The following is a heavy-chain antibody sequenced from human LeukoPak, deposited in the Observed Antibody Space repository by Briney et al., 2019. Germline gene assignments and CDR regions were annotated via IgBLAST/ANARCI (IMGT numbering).Heavy chain of an antibody. CDR3: ASGDIVVVPAAPRYYYYYMDV. J-gene: IGHJ6*03. D-gene: IGHD2-2*01. CDR2: INPNSGGT. CDR1: GYTFTGYY. V-gene: IGHV1-2*02. Sequence: ASVTVSCKASGYTFTGYYMHWVRQAPGQGLEWMGWINPNSGGTNYAQKFQGRVTMTRDTSISTAYMELSRLRSDDTAVYYCASGDIVVVPAAPRYYYYYMDVWGKGTTVTVSS.